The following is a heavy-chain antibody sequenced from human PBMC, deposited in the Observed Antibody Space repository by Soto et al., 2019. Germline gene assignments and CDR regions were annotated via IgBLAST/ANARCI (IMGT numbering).Heavy chain of an antibody. V-gene: IGHV4-31*03. Sequence: SETLSLTCTVSGGSISSGGYYWSWIRQHPGKGLEWIGYIYYSGSTYYNPSLKSRVTISVDTSKNQFSLKLSSVTAADTAVYYCARGKRAPFFDPWGQGTLVTVSS. CDR3: ARGKRAPFFDP. CDR1: GGSISSGGYY. J-gene: IGHJ5*02. CDR2: IYYSGST.